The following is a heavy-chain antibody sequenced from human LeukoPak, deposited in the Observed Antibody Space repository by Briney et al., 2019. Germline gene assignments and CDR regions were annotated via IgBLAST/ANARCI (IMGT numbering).Heavy chain of an antibody. D-gene: IGHD6-19*01. CDR2: ISSSSSTI. CDR3: ARVSLAVAGYYFDY. Sequence: GGSLRLSCAASGFTFSSYSMNWVRQAPGKGLEWVSYISSSSSTIYYADSVKGRFTISRDNPKNSLYLQMNSLRAEDTAVYYCARVSLAVAGYYFDYWGQGTLVTVSS. CDR1: GFTFSSYS. V-gene: IGHV3-48*01. J-gene: IGHJ4*02.